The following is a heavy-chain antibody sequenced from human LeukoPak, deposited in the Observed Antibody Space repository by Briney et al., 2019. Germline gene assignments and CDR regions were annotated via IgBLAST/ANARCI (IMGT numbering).Heavy chain of an antibody. J-gene: IGHJ4*02. V-gene: IGHV3-33*01. CDR3: ARDPGSSWYYFDY. CDR2: IWYDGSNK. D-gene: IGHD6-13*01. CDR1: GFTFSSYG. Sequence: PGRSLRLSCAASGFTFSSYGMHWVRQAPVKGLEWVAVIWYDGSNKYYADSVKGRFTISRDNSKNTLYLQMNSLRAEDTAVYYCARDPGSSWYYFDYWGQGTLVTVSS.